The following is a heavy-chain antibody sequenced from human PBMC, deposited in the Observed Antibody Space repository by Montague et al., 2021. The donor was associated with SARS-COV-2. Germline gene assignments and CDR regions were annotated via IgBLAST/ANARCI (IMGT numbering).Heavy chain of an antibody. CDR3: VREMRYYDSVPVRYV. CDR2: MNPNTGNT. V-gene: IGHV1-8*01. D-gene: IGHD3-22*01. Sequence: SVKVSCKASGYNFNSYDIDWVRQAPGQGLEWMGYMNPNTGNTGYAQKFQGRVTMTRDTSISTAYMELSGLRSEDTAVYYCVREMRYYDSVPVRYVWGQGTLVSVSS. J-gene: IGHJ1*01. CDR1: GYNFNSYD.